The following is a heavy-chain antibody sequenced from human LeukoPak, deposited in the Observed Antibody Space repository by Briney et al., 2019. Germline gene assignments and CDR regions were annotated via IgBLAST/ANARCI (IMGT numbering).Heavy chain of an antibody. CDR3: ARDRESSSWYGWFDP. CDR1: GFTFSSYA. V-gene: IGHV3-30*04. CDR2: ISYDGSNK. J-gene: IGHJ5*02. Sequence: GGSLRLSCAASGFTFSSYAMHWVRQAPGKGLESVAVISYDGSNKYYADSVKGRFTISRDNSKNTLYLQMNSLRAEDTAVYYCARDRESSSWYGWFDPWGQGTLVTVSS. D-gene: IGHD6-13*01.